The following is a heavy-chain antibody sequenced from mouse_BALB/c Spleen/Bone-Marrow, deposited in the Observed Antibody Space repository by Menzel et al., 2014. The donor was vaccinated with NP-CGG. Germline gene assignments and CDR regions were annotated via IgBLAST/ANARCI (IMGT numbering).Heavy chain of an antibody. CDR3: AREGKGYYGSSDWYFDV. D-gene: IGHD1-1*01. Sequence: QVQLKESGSVLVRPGASVKLSCKASGYTFTSSWMHWAKQRPGQGLEWIGEIHPNSGNTNYNEKFKGKATLTVDTSSSTAYVDLSSLTSEDSAVYYCAREGKGYYGSSDWYFDVWGAGTTVTVSS. V-gene: IGHV1S130*01. CDR1: GYTFTSSW. CDR2: IHPNSGNT. J-gene: IGHJ1*01.